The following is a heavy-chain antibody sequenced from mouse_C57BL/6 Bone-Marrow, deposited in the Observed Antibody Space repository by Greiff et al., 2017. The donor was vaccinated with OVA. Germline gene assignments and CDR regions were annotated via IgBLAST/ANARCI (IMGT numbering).Heavy chain of an antibody. CDR3: ARTIDYYGSSGWFAY. D-gene: IGHD1-1*01. CDR2: IWSGGST. J-gene: IGHJ3*01. V-gene: IGHV2-2*01. CDR1: GFSLTSYG. Sequence: VQLVESGPGLVQPSQSLSITCTVSGFSLTSYGVHWVRQSPGKGLEWLGVIWSGGSTDYNAAFISRLSISKDNSKSQVFFKMNSLQADDTAIYYCARTIDYYGSSGWFAYWGQGTLVTVSA.